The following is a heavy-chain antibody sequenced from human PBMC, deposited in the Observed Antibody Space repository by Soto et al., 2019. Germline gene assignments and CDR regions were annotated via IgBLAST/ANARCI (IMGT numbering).Heavy chain of an antibody. V-gene: IGHV1-18*01. CDR2: ISAYNGNT. D-gene: IGHD6-19*01. J-gene: IGHJ3*02. CDR3: ARRGQWLDAYDAFDI. CDR1: GYTFTSRA. Sequence: GASAKASCKASGYTFTSRAMRWVRQATGQGLEWMGWISAYNGNTNYAQKLQGRVTMTTDTSTSTAYMELRSLRSDDTAVYYCARRGQWLDAYDAFDIWGQGTMVTVSS.